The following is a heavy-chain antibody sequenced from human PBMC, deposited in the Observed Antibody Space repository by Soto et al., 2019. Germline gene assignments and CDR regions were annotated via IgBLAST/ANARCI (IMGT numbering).Heavy chain of an antibody. D-gene: IGHD2-21*02. V-gene: IGHV3-73*02. CDR2: IRSKANSYAT. Sequence: EVQLVESGGGLVQPGGSLKLSCAASGFTFSGSAMHWVHQASGKGLEWVGRIRSKANSYATAYAASVKSRFTISRDDSKNTAYLQMNSLKTEDTAVYYCTRLAYCGGDCYSFDYWGQGTLVTVSS. CDR3: TRLAYCGGDCYSFDY. CDR1: GFTFSGSA. J-gene: IGHJ4*02.